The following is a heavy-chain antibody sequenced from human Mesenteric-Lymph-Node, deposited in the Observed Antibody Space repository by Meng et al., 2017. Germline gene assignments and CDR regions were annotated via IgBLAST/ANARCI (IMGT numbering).Heavy chain of an antibody. D-gene: IGHD3-22*01. CDR2: ISSSSSYI. CDR1: GFTFSSYS. J-gene: IGHJ4*02. V-gene: IGHV3-21*03. Sequence: GESLKISCAASGFTFSSYSMNWVRQAPGKGLEWVSSISSSSSYIYYADSVKGRFTISRDNAKNSLYLQMNSLKTEDTAVYYCCTDYDSSGDSDYWGQGTLVTVSS. CDR3: CTDYDSSGDSDY.